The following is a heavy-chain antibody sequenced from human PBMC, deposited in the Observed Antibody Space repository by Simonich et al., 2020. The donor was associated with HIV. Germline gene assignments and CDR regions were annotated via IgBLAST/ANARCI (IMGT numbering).Heavy chain of an antibody. Sequence: QITLKESGPTLVKPTQTLTLTCTFSGFSLSTTGVGVGWILQPPGKALEWLALIYWDADKRYSPSQESRLTSNKATSKNQVVLTMTNMDPVDTATYYCARRRAVRIAAAGFDYWGQGTLVTVSS. CDR1: GFSLSTTGVG. CDR2: IYWDADK. D-gene: IGHD6-13*01. CDR3: ARRRAVRIAAAGFDY. V-gene: IGHV2-5*02. J-gene: IGHJ4*02.